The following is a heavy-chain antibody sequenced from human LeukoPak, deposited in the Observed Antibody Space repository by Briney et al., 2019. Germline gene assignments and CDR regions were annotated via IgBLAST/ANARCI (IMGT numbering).Heavy chain of an antibody. CDR2: INGNSGDT. J-gene: IGHJ3*02. Sequence: ASVKVSCKASGYTFTGYYMHWVRQAPGQGLEWMGWINGNSGDTNYAQKFQGRVTMTRDTSISTAYLELNGLRSDDTAVYYCARGAGAIARAFDIWGQGTMVTVSS. CDR3: ARGAGAIARAFDI. CDR1: GYTFTGYY. D-gene: IGHD1-26*01. V-gene: IGHV1-2*02.